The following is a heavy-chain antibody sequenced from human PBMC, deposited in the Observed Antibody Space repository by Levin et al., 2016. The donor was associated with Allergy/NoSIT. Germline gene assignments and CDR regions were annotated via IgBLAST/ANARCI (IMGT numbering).Heavy chain of an antibody. CDR1: GFSFSRYA. CDR3: ARDRFGAVMGQLDS. V-gene: IGHV3-21*01. D-gene: IGHD3-3*01. J-gene: IGHJ4*02. CDR2: ISGSGNSI. Sequence: GESLKISCVASGFSFSRYALSWVRQAPNKGLEWVASISGSGNSIFHAESVKGRFTISRDKNLMYLQMSGLRDKDTAVYYCARDRFGAVMGQLDSWGQGTLVIVSS.